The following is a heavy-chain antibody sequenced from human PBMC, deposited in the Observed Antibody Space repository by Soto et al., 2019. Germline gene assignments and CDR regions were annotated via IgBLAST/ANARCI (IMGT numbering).Heavy chain of an antibody. CDR1: GFTFSSYG. V-gene: IGHV3-30*18. D-gene: IGHD1-26*01. CDR2: ISYDGSNK. Sequence: QVQLVASGGGVVQPGRSLRLSCAASGFTFSSYGMHWVRQAPGKGLEWVAVISYDGSNKYYADSVKGRITISRDNSENTLSLQMNGLRAEGTDVYYCAKDHRSGSYGYWRQGTLVTVSS. CDR3: AKDHRSGSYGY. J-gene: IGHJ4*02.